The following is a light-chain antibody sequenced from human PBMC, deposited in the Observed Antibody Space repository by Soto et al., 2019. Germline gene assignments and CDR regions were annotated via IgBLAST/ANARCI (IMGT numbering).Light chain of an antibody. J-gene: IGKJ4*01. CDR3: QHRSNWPA. Sequence: EIVLTQSPGTLSLSPGERATLSCRASQSVSSNLAWYQQKPGQAPRLLIYDASNRATGIPARFSGSGSGTDFTLTISSLEPEDFAVYYCQHRSNWPAFGGGTKVDI. CDR1: QSVSSN. V-gene: IGKV3-11*01. CDR2: DAS.